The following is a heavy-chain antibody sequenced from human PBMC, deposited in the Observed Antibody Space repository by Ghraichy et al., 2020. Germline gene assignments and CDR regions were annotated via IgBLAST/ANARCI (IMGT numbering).Heavy chain of an antibody. CDR1: GFTFSSYR. CDR3: ARDGSGWLNWFDP. Sequence: LSLTCAASGFTFSSYRMNWVRQAPGKGLEWVSHISSSSTMYYADSVKGRFTISRDNAKNSLYLQMNSLRAEDTAVYYCARDGSGWLNWFDPWGQGTLVTVSS. J-gene: IGHJ5*02. D-gene: IGHD6-19*01. CDR2: ISSSSTM. V-gene: IGHV3-48*01.